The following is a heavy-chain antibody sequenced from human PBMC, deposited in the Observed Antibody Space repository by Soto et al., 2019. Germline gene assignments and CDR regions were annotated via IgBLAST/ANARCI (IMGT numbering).Heavy chain of an antibody. D-gene: IGHD4-17*01. CDR1: GGSISSGDYN. J-gene: IGHJ2*01. Sequence: QVQLQESGPGLVKPSQTLSLTCTVSGGSISSGDYNWSWIRQPPGKGLEWIGYIYYSGSTYYNPSLKSRVTISVDTSKNQFSLKLSSVTAADTAVYYCAREPTLYGDHRYFDLWGRDTLVTVSS. V-gene: IGHV4-30-4*01. CDR3: AREPTLYGDHRYFDL. CDR2: IYYSGST.